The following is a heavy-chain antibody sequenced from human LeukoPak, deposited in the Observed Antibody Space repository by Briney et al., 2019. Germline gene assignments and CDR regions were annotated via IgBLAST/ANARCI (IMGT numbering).Heavy chain of an antibody. Sequence: PSETLSLTCTVSGGSISSGSYYWSWIRQPAGKGLEWIGRIYTSGSTYYNPSLKSRVTISVDTSKNQFSLKLSSVTAADTAVYYCARVFGITIFGVVITPGVFDYWGQGTLVTVSS. CDR3: ARVFGITIFGVVITPGVFDY. D-gene: IGHD3-3*01. CDR1: GGSISSGSYY. J-gene: IGHJ4*02. V-gene: IGHV4-61*02. CDR2: IYTSGST.